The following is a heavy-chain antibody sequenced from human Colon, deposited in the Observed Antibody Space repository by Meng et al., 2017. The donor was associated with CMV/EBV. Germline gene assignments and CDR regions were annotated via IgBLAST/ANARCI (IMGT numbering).Heavy chain of an antibody. V-gene: IGHV1-18*01. CDR1: YTFSSNG. CDR3: ARAREVGYSAYDYYDF. D-gene: IGHD5-12*01. J-gene: IGHJ4*02. Sequence: YTFSSNGISRVRQAPGKGLEWMGWIRTYNGNTDNGQKFQGRVTMTTNTLTSTAYMELTSLNSDDTAVFYCARAREVGYSAYDYYDFWGQGTLVTVSS. CDR2: IRTYNGNT.